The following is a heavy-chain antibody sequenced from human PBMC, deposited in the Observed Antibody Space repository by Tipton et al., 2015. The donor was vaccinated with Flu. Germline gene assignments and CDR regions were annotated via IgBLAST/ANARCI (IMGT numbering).Heavy chain of an antibody. CDR3: ARGDYDFWSGYYEGGMDV. Sequence: TLSLTCTVSGGSISSGGYYWSWIRQHPGKGLEWIGYIYYSGSTYYNPSLKSRVTISVDTSKNQFSLKLSSVTAADTAVYYCARGDYDFWSGYYEGGMDVWGQGTTVTVSS. CDR1: GGSISSGGYY. D-gene: IGHD3-3*01. J-gene: IGHJ6*02. V-gene: IGHV4-31*03. CDR2: IYYSGST.